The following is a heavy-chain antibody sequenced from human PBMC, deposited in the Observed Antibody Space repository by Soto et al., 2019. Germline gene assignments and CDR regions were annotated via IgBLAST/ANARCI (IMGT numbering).Heavy chain of an antibody. CDR1: GFTFSSYG. CDR2: IWYDGSNK. V-gene: IGHV3-33*01. Sequence: QVQLVESGGGVVQPGRSLRLSCAASGFTFSSYGMHWVRQAPGKGLEWVAVIWYDGSNKYYADSVKGRFTISRDNSKNTLYLQMNSLRAEDPAVYYCARGNPANYYFDYWGQGTLVTVSS. J-gene: IGHJ4*02. CDR3: ARGNPANYYFDY.